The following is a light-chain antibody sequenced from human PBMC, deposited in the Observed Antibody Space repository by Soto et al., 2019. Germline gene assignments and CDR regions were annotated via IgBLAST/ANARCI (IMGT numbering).Light chain of an antibody. V-gene: IGLV2-14*01. CDR3: SSYAGSSNV. CDR2: EVS. CDR1: SSDVGDYNY. Sequence: QSSLTQPASVSGSPGQSITISCTGTSSDVGDYNYVSWYLQHPGKAPKLMIYEVSNRPSGISNRFSGSKSGNTASLTVSGLQAEDEADYYCSSYAGSSNVFGTGTKLTVL. J-gene: IGLJ1*01.